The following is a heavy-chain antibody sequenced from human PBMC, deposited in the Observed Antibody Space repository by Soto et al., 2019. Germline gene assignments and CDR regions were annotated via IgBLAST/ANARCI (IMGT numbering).Heavy chain of an antibody. CDR1: GYTFTSYY. D-gene: IGHD3-9*01. CDR3: ARDRKDVLRYFDWLPTFDY. CDR2: INPSGGST. V-gene: IGHV1-46*03. J-gene: IGHJ4*02. Sequence: ASVKVSCKASGYTFTSYYMHWVRQAPGQGLEWMGIINPSGGSTNYAQKFQGRVTMTRDTSTSTVYMELSSLRSEDTAVYYCARDRKDVLRYFDWLPTFDYWGQGTLVTVSS.